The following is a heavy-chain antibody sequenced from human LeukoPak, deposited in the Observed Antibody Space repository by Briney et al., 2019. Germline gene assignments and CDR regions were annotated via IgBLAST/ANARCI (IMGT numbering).Heavy chain of an antibody. CDR2: ISGSGGST. D-gene: IGHD6-13*01. J-gene: IGHJ5*02. CDR1: GFTFSSYA. CDR3: AKGGLGSSWYNWFDP. Sequence: GGSLRLSCAASGFTFSSYAMSWVRQAPGKGLKWVSAISGSGGSTYYADSVKGRFTISRDNSKNTLYLQMNSLRAEDTAVYYCAKGGLGSSWYNWFDPWGQGTLVTVSS. V-gene: IGHV3-23*01.